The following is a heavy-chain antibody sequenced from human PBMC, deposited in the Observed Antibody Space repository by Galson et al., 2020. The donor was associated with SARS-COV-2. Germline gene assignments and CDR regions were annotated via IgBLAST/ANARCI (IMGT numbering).Heavy chain of an antibody. Sequence: SVKVSCKASGGTFSSYAISWVRQAPGQGLEWMGGIIPIFGTANYAQKFQGRVTITADESTSTAYMELSSLRSEDTAVYYCARDHWGYCTNGVCPPTYYYYYYMDVWGKGTTVTVSS. CDR1: GGTFSSYA. CDR2: IIPIFGTA. J-gene: IGHJ6*03. D-gene: IGHD2-8*01. CDR3: ARDHWGYCTNGVCPPTYYYYYYMDV. V-gene: IGHV1-69*13.